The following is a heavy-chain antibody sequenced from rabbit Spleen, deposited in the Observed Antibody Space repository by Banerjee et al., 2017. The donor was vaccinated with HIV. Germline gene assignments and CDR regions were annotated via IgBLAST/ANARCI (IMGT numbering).Heavy chain of an antibody. CDR2: IDTRDGDT. J-gene: IGHJ4*01. D-gene: IGHD8-1*01. V-gene: IGHV1S45*01. CDR1: GFSFSSNW. Sequence: LEESGGGLVKPGGTLTLTCTVSGFSFSSNWICWVRQAPGKGLEWIACIDTRDGDTDYANWPKGRFTISKTSSTTVTLQVTSLTAADTATYFCARDGTGGSYFALWGPGTLVTVS. CDR3: ARDGTGGSYFAL.